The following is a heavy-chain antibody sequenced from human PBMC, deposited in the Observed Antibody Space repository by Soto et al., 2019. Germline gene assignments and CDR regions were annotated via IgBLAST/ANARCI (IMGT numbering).Heavy chain of an antibody. Sequence: SETLSLTCTVSGGSISSYYLSWIRQPPGKGLEWIGYIYYSGSTNYNPSLKSRVTISVDTSKNQFSLKLSSVTAADTAVYYCARDERITIFGVDNYYYYYGMDVWGQGTTVTVSS. J-gene: IGHJ6*02. CDR2: IYYSGST. CDR1: GGSISSYY. CDR3: ARDERITIFGVDNYYYYYGMDV. V-gene: IGHV4-59*01. D-gene: IGHD3-3*01.